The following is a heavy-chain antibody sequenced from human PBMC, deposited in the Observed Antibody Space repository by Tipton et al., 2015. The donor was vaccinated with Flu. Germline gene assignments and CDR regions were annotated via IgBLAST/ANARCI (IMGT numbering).Heavy chain of an antibody. D-gene: IGHD4-23*01. Sequence: GSLRLSCAVSGDSISSSYWWSWVRQAPGKGLEWIGEIYQTGSTNYNPSLRSRVTISVDKSKNQFSLKMNSVTAADTAVYYCVREGGSHSGGKWLDPWGQGTLVTVSS. V-gene: IGHV4-4*02. CDR2: IYQTGST. CDR3: VREGGSHSGGKWLDP. CDR1: GDSISSSYW. J-gene: IGHJ5*02.